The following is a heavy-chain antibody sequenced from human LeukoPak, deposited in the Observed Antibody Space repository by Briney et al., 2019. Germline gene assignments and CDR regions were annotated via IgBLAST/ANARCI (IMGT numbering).Heavy chain of an antibody. CDR1: GDSLSRYY. CDR3: ARGGNSGYDY. Sequence: SETLSLTCAVSGDSLSRYYWSWSRQPPGKGRDWIWYIYYSGNANYHPSLNGRVTISVDTSKNQFSLKLSSVTAADTAVYYCARGGNSGYDYWGQGTLVTVSS. CDR2: IYYSGNA. V-gene: IGHV4-59*01. D-gene: IGHD5-12*01. J-gene: IGHJ4*02.